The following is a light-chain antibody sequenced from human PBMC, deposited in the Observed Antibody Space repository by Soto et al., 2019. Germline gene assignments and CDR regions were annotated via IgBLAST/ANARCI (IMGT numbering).Light chain of an antibody. CDR3: QQYNNKGT. Sequence: EIVMTPSPATLSVSPGERATLSCRASQSVSSNLAWYQQKPGQAPRLLIYGASTRATGIPARFSGSGSGTEFTLTISSLQSEDFAVYYCQQYNNKGTFGQGTNVEIK. V-gene: IGKV3-15*01. J-gene: IGKJ1*01. CDR1: QSVSSN. CDR2: GAS.